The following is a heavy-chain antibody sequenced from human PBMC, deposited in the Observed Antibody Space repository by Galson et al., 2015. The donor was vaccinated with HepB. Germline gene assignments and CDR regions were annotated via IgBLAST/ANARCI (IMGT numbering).Heavy chain of an antibody. V-gene: IGHV3-21*01. D-gene: IGHD2-15*01. Sequence: LRLSCAASGFTFSSYGMNWVRQAPGKGLEWVSSLSSGGSYIFYADSVKGRFTISRDNAKNSLYLKMNSLRAEDTAVYYCARGVGEYCSGGSCYSFDYWGRGTLVTVSS. CDR2: LSSGGSYI. CDR3: ARGVGEYCSGGSCYSFDY. CDR1: GFTFSSYG. J-gene: IGHJ4*02.